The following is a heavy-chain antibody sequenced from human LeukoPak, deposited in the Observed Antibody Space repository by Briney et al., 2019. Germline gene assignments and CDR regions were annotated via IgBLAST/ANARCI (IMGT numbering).Heavy chain of an antibody. Sequence: GGSLRLSCGASGFTFSSYGMHWVRQAPGKGLEWVAIISYDGSNKYYLDSVKGRFTISRDNSKNTLYLQMNSLRAEDTAVYYCAKDIYGDYGGVDYWGQGTLVTVSS. CDR2: ISYDGSNK. J-gene: IGHJ4*02. D-gene: IGHD4-17*01. CDR1: GFTFSSYG. V-gene: IGHV3-30*18. CDR3: AKDIYGDYGGVDY.